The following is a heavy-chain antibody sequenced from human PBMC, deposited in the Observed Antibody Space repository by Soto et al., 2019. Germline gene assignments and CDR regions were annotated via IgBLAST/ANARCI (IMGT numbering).Heavy chain of an antibody. D-gene: IGHD6-13*01. CDR2: ISSSSSYI. V-gene: IGHV3-21*01. Sequence: EGSLRLSCAASGFTFSSYSMNWVRQAPGKGLEWVSSISSSSSYIYYADSVKGRFTISRDNAKNSLYLQMNSLRAEDTAVYYCARDRVASSWYAGGDYYYYGMDVWGQGPTVTFSS. CDR1: GFTFSSYS. J-gene: IGHJ6*02. CDR3: ARDRVASSWYAGGDYYYYGMDV.